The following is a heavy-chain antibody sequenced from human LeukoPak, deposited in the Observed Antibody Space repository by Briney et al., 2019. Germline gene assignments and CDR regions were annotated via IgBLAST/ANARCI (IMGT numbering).Heavy chain of an antibody. CDR1: GGSISSSNW. J-gene: IGHJ4*02. V-gene: IGHV4-4*02. Sequence: SETLSLTCAVSGGSISSSNWWSWVRQPPGKGLEWIGSIYYSGSTYYNPSLKSRVTISVDTSKNQFSLKLSSVTAADTAVYYCARTQRTADYGGNPQGFDYWGQGTLVTVSS. CDR3: ARTQRTADYGGNPQGFDY. CDR2: IYYSGST. D-gene: IGHD4-23*01.